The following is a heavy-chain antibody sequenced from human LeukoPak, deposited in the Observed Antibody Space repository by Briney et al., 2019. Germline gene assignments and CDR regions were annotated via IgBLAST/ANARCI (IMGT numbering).Heavy chain of an antibody. CDR1: GFTFSSYW. CDR3: ARDVVVVVARYYYYYMDV. CDR2: IKQDGSEK. J-gene: IGHJ6*03. D-gene: IGHD2-15*01. V-gene: IGHV3-7*01. Sequence: EGSLRLSCAASGFTFSSYWMSWVRQAPGKGLEWVANIKQDGSEKYYVDSVKGRFTISRDNAKNSLYLQMNSLRAEDTAVYYCARDVVVVVARYYYYYMDVWGKGTTVTVSS.